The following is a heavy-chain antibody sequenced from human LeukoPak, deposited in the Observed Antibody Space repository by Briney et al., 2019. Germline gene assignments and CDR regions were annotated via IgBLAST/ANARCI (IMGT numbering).Heavy chain of an antibody. V-gene: IGHV1-8*01. CDR2: MNPNSGNT. CDR1: GYTSTSYD. J-gene: IGHJ3*02. Sequence: ASVKVSCKASGYTSTSYDINWVRQATGQGLEWMGWMNPNSGNTGYAQKFQGRVTMTRNTSISTAYMELSSLRSGDTAVYYCARGPPDIVVVVAANDAFDIWGQGTMVTVSS. CDR3: ARGPPDIVVVVAANDAFDI. D-gene: IGHD2-15*01.